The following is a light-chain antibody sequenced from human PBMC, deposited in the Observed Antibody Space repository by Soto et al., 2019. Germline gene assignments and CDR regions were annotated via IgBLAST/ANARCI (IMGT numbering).Light chain of an antibody. CDR3: QQYGSSRT. V-gene: IGKV3-20*01. J-gene: IGKJ1*01. Sequence: EIVLTQSPGTLSLSPGERATLSCRASQSFSSNYLAWYQQKPGQAPRLLIYGTSSRATGIPDRFSGSGSGTDFTLTISRLEPGDFAVYYCQQYGSSRTFGQGTKVGIK. CDR2: GTS. CDR1: QSFSSNY.